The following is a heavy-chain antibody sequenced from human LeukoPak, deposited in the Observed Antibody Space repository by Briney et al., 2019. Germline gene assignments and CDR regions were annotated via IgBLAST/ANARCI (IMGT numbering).Heavy chain of an antibody. D-gene: IGHD4-17*01. CDR1: GYTFTSYG. CDR3: AREATVTNYYYYYYGMDV. Sequence: GASVNVSCTASGYTFTSYGISWVRQAPGQGLEWMGWISAYNGNTNYAQKLQGRVTMTTDTSTSTAYMELRSLRSDDTAVYYCAREATVTNYYYYYYGMDVWGQGTTVTVSS. V-gene: IGHV1-18*01. CDR2: ISAYNGNT. J-gene: IGHJ6*02.